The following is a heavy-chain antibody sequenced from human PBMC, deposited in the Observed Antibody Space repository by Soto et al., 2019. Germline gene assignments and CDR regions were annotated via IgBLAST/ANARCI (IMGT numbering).Heavy chain of an antibody. CDR2: ITPSGNP. V-gene: IGHV4-34*02. D-gene: IGHD4-17*01. CDR3: ARGRSFGDFAH. J-gene: IGHJ4*01. CDR1: GGSFGGYS. Sequence: QVQLQQWGAGLLKPSETLSLTCAVFGGSFGGYSWTWIRQPPGGGLEWIGEITPSGNPNYNPSLKSRVAIAVDKSRHQFSLNLTSVTAADTSIYYCARGRSFGDFAHWGQGTMVIVSS.